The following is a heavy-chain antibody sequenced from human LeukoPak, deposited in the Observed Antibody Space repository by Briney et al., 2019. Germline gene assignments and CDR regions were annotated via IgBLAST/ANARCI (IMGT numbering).Heavy chain of an antibody. D-gene: IGHD2-2*01. V-gene: IGHV1-69*13. CDR1: GGTFSSYA. CDR3: ARDLTCSSTSCRDY. J-gene: IGHJ4*02. CDR2: IIPIFGTA. Sequence: ASVKVSCKASGGTFSSYAISWVRQAPGQGLEWMGGIIPIFGTANYAQKFQGRVTITADESTSTAYMELSSLRSEDTAVYYCARDLTCSSTSCRDYWGRGTLVTVSS.